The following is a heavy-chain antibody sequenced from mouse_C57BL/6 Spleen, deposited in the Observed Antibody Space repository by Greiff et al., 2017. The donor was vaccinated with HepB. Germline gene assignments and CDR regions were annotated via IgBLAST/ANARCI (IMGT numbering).Heavy chain of an antibody. CDR1: GYAFSSSW. Sequence: QVQLQQSGPELVKPGASVKISCKASGYAFSSSWMNWVKQRPGKGLEWIGRIYPGDGDTNYNGTFKGKATLTADNSSSTAYLQLSSLTSEDAAVSFWARSLNDYGSHWYFDVWGTGTTVTVSS. CDR3: ARSLNDYGSHWYFDV. D-gene: IGHD1-1*01. CDR2: IYPGDGDT. V-gene: IGHV1-82*01. J-gene: IGHJ1*03.